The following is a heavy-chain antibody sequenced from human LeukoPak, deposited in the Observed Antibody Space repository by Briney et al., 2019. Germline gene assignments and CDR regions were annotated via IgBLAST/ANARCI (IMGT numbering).Heavy chain of an antibody. D-gene: IGHD3-3*02. V-gene: IGHV3-30*03. CDR2: ISYDGSNK. CDR3: ASEGRYQHSEYYFDY. J-gene: IGHJ4*02. Sequence: PGGSLRLSCAASGFTFDDYAMYWVRQAPGKGLEWVALISYDGSNKYYADSLKGRFTISRDNLKNTLYLQMNSLRAEDTAIYYCASEGRYQHSEYYFDYWGQGTLVTVSS. CDR1: GFTFDDYA.